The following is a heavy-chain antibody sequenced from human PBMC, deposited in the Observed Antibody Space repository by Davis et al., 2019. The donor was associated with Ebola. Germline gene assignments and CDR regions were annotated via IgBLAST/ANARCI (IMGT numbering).Heavy chain of an antibody. J-gene: IGHJ6*04. D-gene: IGHD5-18*01. CDR2: TYYNSKWYT. CDR3: ARGWLRGGLDV. V-gene: IGHV6-1*01. CDR1: GDSVSVTAG. Sequence: HSQTLSLTCAISGDSVSVTAGWNWLRQSPSRGLEWLGRTYYNSKWYTDYAVSVRGRITINPDTSKNQFSLHLNSVTPEDTALYYCARGWLRGGLDVWGEGTTVTVSS.